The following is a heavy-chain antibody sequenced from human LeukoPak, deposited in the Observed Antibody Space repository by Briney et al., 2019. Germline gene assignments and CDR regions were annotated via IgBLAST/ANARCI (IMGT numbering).Heavy chain of an antibody. CDR1: GFIFSQYS. Sequence: PGGSLRLSCAASGFIFSQYSINWVRQAPGKGLEWVSHIRSTGDTFYADSVKGRFTISRDNARNSLYLQMNSLRAEDTAMYFCARDAGNSGYGCDLWGQGTLVTVSS. J-gene: IGHJ5*02. V-gene: IGHV3-48*01. CDR2: IRSTGDT. D-gene: IGHD5-12*01. CDR3: ARDAGNSGYGCDL.